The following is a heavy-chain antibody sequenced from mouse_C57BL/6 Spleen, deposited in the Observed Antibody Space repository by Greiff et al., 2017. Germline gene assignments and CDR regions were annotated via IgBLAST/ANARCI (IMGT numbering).Heavy chain of an antibody. Sequence: QVQLQQSGAELVKPGASVKISCKASGFAFSSYWMNWVKPRPGQGLEWIGQIYPGDGDTNYNGKFKGKATLTADKSSSTAYMQLSSLTSEYSAIYFCARRTVLALNWDGYIDVWGKGTTVTVSS. CDR2: IYPGDGDT. V-gene: IGHV1-80*01. CDR1: GFAFSSYW. J-gene: IGHJ1*03. CDR3: ARRTVLALNWDGYIDV. D-gene: IGHD4-1*01.